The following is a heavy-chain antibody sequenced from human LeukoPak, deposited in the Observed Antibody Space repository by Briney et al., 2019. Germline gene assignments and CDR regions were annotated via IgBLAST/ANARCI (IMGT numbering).Heavy chain of an antibody. D-gene: IGHD1-26*01. Sequence: GASVKVSCKASGYTFTSYDINWVRQATGQGLEWMGWMNPNSGNTGYAQKFQGRVTMTRDTSISTAYMDLSRLRSDDTAVYYCARLTDSGSYVDYWGQGTLVTVSS. V-gene: IGHV1-8*01. CDR2: MNPNSGNT. J-gene: IGHJ4*02. CDR1: GYTFTSYD. CDR3: ARLTDSGSYVDY.